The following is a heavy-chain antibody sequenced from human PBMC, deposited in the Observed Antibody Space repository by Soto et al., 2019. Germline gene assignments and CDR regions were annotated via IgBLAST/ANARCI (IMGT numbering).Heavy chain of an antibody. CDR1: GFTFSSYG. J-gene: IGHJ6*02. CDR2: ISYDGSNK. V-gene: IGHV3-30*18. Sequence: PGGSLRLSCASSGFTFSSYGMHWVRQAPGKGLELVAVISYDGSNKYYADSVKGRFTISRDNSKNTLYLQMSSLKPEDTAVYYCAKDTELQAYYYYYGMDVWGQGTAVTVCS. D-gene: IGHD1-7*01. CDR3: AKDTELQAYYYYYGMDV.